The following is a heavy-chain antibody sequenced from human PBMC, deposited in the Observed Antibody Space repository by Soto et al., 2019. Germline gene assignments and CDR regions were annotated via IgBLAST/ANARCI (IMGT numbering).Heavy chain of an antibody. CDR2: IGTVGDT. Sequence: GGSLRLSCAASGFTFSSFDMHWVRQPIGKGLEWVSTIGTVGDTYYPVSVKGRFTISRENAKNSLSLQMNSLRAGDTAVYYCVRGQEVGAHFFDSWGQGTLVTVSS. CDR1: GFTFSSFD. CDR3: VRGQEVGAHFFDS. J-gene: IGHJ4*02. D-gene: IGHD2-15*01. V-gene: IGHV3-13*01.